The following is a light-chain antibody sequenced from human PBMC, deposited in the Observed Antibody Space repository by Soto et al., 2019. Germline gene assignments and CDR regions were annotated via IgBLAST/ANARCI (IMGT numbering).Light chain of an antibody. CDR2: GAS. V-gene: IGKV3-20*01. CDR1: QSVSSSY. Sequence: LTHGRGTRSLSPEKRATPSSIDSQSVSSSYLAWYQQKPGQAPRLLIYGASSRATGIPDRFSGSGSGTDFTLPISRLVPEDFAVHSCQQYGSSQWTFGQGTKVDIK. CDR3: QQYGSSQWT. J-gene: IGKJ1*01.